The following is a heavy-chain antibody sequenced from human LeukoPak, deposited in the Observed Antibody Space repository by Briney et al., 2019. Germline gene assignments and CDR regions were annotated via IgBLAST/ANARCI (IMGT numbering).Heavy chain of an antibody. CDR3: ARGSGFRGDAFDI. J-gene: IGHJ3*02. D-gene: IGHD3-10*01. V-gene: IGHV4-59*08. Sequence: SETLSLTCTVSGGSISSYYWSWIRQPPGKGLEWIGYIYYSGSATYNPSLKSRVTISVDTSKNQFSLKLSSVTAADTAVYYCARGSGFRGDAFDIWGQGTMVTVSS. CDR1: GGSISSYY. CDR2: IYYSGSA.